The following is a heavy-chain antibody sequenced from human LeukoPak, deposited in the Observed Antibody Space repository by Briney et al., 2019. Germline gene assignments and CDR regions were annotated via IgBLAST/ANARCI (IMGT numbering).Heavy chain of an antibody. Sequence: ASVKVSCKASGYTFTGYYMHWVRQAPGQGLEWMGWINPNSGGTNYAQKFQGRVTMTRDTSISTAYVELSRLRSDDTAVYYCARDHPYSYGSGPGSWFDPWGQGTLVTVSS. D-gene: IGHD5-18*01. J-gene: IGHJ5*02. V-gene: IGHV1-2*02. CDR3: ARDHPYSYGSGPGSWFDP. CDR2: INPNSGGT. CDR1: GYTFTGYY.